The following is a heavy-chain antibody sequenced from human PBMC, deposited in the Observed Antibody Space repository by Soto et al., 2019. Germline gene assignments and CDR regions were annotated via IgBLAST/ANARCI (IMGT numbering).Heavy chain of an antibody. CDR1: GGSISSGGYY. D-gene: IGHD6-19*01. V-gene: IGHV4-31*03. CDR3: ARAGSGSGSGVPDY. Sequence: PSETLSLTCTVSGGSISSGGYYWSWIRQHPGKGLEWIGYIYYSGSTYYNPSLKSRVTISVDTSKNQLSLKLSTVTAADTAVYYCARAGSGSGSGVPDYWGQGTLVAVSS. CDR2: IYYSGST. J-gene: IGHJ4*02.